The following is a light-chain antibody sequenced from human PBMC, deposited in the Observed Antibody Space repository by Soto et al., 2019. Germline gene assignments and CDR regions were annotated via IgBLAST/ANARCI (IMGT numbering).Light chain of an antibody. J-gene: IGKJ4*01. CDR1: QSVSSN. CDR2: GAS. CDR3: QQYNNWPHP. V-gene: IGKV3-15*01. Sequence: EIGMTKYKATLSGSSGDRVTLPCRASQSVSSNLAWYQQKPGQAPRLLIYGASTRDTGIPARFSGSGSGTEFTLTISSLQSEDFAVYYCQQYNNWPHPFGGGSIVAIK.